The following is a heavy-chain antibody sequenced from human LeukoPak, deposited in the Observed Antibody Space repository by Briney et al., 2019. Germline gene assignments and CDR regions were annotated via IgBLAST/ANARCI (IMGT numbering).Heavy chain of an antibody. CDR1: GYTFTGYY. Sequence: GASVKVSCKTSGYTFTGYYMHWVRQAPGQGLEWMGWINPYSGGTNYAQKFQGRVTMTRDTSISTAYMELTSLTSDDTAVYYCASRNVEWGGKRFFDYWGQGTLVTVSS. CDR3: ASRNVEWGGKRFFDY. D-gene: IGHD1-14*01. J-gene: IGHJ4*02. CDR2: INPYSGGT. V-gene: IGHV1-2*02.